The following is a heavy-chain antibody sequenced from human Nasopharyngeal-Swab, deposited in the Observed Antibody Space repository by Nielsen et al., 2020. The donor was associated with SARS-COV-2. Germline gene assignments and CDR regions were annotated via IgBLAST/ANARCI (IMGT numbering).Heavy chain of an antibody. CDR3: ARRSSIAAYYYYMDV. CDR1: GYSFTSYW. Sequence: GESLKISCKGSGYSFTSYWIGWVRQMPGKGLEWMRIIYPGDSDTRYSPSFQGQVTISADKSISTAYLQWSSLKASDTAMYYCARRSSIAAYYYYMDVWGKGTTVAVSS. D-gene: IGHD6-25*01. J-gene: IGHJ6*03. CDR2: IYPGDSDT. V-gene: IGHV5-51*01.